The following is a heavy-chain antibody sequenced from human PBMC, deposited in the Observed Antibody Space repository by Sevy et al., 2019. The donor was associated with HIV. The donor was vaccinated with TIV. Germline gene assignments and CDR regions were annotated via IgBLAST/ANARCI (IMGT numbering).Heavy chain of an antibody. Sequence: GGSLRLSCAASGFIFRDYGMHWVRQAPGKGLEWVTFITFDGRNKNNGDSVRGQFTISRDNAKNTLYVQMNSLRDEDTAVYYCAKESLVRGIKTEAFDIWGQGTMVTVSS. CDR3: AKESLVRGIKTEAFDI. D-gene: IGHD3-10*01. CDR1: GFIFRDYG. CDR2: ITFDGRNK. V-gene: IGHV3-30*02. J-gene: IGHJ3*02.